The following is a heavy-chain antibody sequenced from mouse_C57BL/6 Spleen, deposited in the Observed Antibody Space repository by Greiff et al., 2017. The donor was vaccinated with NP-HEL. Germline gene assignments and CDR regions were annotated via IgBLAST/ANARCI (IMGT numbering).Heavy chain of an antibody. V-gene: IGHV1-64*01. J-gene: IGHJ1*03. D-gene: IGHD2-1*01. CDR1: GYTFTSYW. CDR2: IHPNSGST. CDR3: ARQLPYWYFDV. Sequence: QVQLQQPGAELVKPGASVKLSCKASGYTFTSYWMHWVKQRPGQGLEWIGMIHPNSGSTNYNEKFKSKATLTVDKSSSTAYMQLSSLTSEDSAVYYCARQLPYWYFDVWGTGTTVTVSS.